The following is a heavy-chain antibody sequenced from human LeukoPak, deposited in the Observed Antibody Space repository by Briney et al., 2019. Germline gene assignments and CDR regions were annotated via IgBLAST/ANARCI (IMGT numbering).Heavy chain of an antibody. CDR1: GGTLSGYA. CDR2: IIPIYGTP. V-gene: IGHV1-69*05. Sequence: SVKVSCKASGGTLSGYAISWVRQAPGQGLEWMGGIIPIYGTPHSAQKFQGRVTITTDESTSTAFMDLSSLRSEDTAVYYCAKHGTNNYWYFDLWGRGTLVTVSS. D-gene: IGHD1-26*01. J-gene: IGHJ2*01. CDR3: AKHGTNNYWYFDL.